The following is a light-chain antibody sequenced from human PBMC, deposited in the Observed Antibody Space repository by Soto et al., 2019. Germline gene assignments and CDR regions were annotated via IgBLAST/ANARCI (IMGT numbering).Light chain of an antibody. CDR1: QSINSW. V-gene: IGKV1-5*03. CDR3: QQYTSYST. J-gene: IGKJ1*01. CDR2: KAS. Sequence: DIQMTQSPSTLSASVGDRVTITCRASQSINSWLAWYQQKPGRAPKLLIYKASSLESGVPSRFSGSGSGTEFTLTISSLQPDDFATYYCQQYTSYSTFCQGTKVEIK.